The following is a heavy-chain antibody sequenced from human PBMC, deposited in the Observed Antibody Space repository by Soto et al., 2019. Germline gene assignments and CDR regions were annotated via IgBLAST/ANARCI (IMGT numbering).Heavy chain of an antibody. V-gene: IGHV4-39*01. CDR3: ASLDSYGYYFDY. CDR1: GGSISSSSYY. CDR2: IYYSGST. D-gene: IGHD5-18*01. Sequence: QLQLQESGPGLVKPSETLSLTCTASGGSISSSSYYWGWIRQPPGKGPEWIGSIYYSGSTYYNPSLKSRVTISVDTSKNQFSLKLSSVTAADTAVYYCASLDSYGYYFDYWGQGTLVTVSS. J-gene: IGHJ4*02.